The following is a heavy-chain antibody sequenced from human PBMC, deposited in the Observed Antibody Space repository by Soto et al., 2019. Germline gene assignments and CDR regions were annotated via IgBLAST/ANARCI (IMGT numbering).Heavy chain of an antibody. D-gene: IGHD2-21*02. J-gene: IGHJ5*02. Sequence: PGGSLRLSCAASGSNFTNHWMHWVRQAPGKGLVWVSRITSDGKSKAYAESVKGRFAISRDNAKNTVYLQMNGLTVEDTAVYYCARESGDWPLNWFDPWGQGTLVTVSS. CDR2: ITSDGKSK. CDR3: ARESGDWPLNWFDP. V-gene: IGHV3-74*01. CDR1: GSNFTNHW.